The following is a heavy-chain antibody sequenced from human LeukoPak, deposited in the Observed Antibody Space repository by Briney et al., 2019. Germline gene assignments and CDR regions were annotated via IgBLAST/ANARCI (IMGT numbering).Heavy chain of an antibody. D-gene: IGHD5-12*01. CDR2: INPNSGGT. CDR1: GYTFTDYY. CDR3: ARERHSGYDFAY. Sequence: SVKVSCKASGYTFTDYYMHWVRQAPGQGLEWMGWINPNSGGTNYAQKFQGRVTMTRDTSISTAYMELSRLRSDDTAVYYCARERHSGYDFAYWGQGTLVTVSS. V-gene: IGHV1-2*02. J-gene: IGHJ4*02.